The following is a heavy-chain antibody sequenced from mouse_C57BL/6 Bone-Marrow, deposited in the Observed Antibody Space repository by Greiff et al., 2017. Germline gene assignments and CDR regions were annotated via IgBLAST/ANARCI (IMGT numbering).Heavy chain of an antibody. V-gene: IGHV14-4*01. CDR2: IDPENGDT. CDR1: GFNIKDDY. D-gene: IGHD3-2*02. CDR3: TWETAQVDFDY. Sequence: VQLKQSGAELVRPGASVKLSCTASGFNIKDDYMHWVKQRPEQGLEWIGWIDPENGDTEYASKFQGKATITADTSSNTAYLQLSSLTSEDTAVYYCTWETAQVDFDYWGQGTTLTVSS. J-gene: IGHJ2*01.